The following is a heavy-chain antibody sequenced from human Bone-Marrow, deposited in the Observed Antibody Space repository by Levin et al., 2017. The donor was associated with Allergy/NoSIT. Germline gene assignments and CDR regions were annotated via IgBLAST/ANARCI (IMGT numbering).Heavy chain of an antibody. V-gene: IGHV4-30-2*01. D-gene: IGHD1-14*01. CDR3: AKPHGGGYYRLDV. CDR2: IYHSGST. Sequence: WIRQPPGKGLEWIGSIYHSGSTYYNPSLKSRVTMSVDRSKNHFSLQLSSITAADTAVYYCAKPHGGGYYRLDVWGQGTTVPVSS. J-gene: IGHJ6*02.